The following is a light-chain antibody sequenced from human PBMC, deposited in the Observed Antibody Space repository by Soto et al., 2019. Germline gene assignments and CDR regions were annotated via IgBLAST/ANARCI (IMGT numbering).Light chain of an antibody. Sequence: EIMMTQSPATLSVSPGERATLSCRASQSVSNNLAWYQQKPGQAPRLLIYGASTRATGIPARFSGSGSGTDFTLAISSLQSEAFAVYYCQQYENWQSCTFGHGNTVEVK. CDR2: GAS. CDR1: QSVSNN. CDR3: QQYENWQSCT. V-gene: IGKV3-15*01. J-gene: IGKJ1*01.